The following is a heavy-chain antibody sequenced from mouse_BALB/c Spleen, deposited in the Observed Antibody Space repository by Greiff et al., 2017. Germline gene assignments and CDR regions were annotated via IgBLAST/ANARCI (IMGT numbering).Heavy chain of an antibody. CDR3: ARDDGYYDFDV. D-gene: IGHD2-3*01. V-gene: IGHV1-20*02. CDR1: GYSFTGYF. Sequence: EVQLQQSGPELVKPGASVKISCKASGYSFTGYFMNWVMQSHGKSLEWIGRINPYNGDTFYNQKFKGKATLTVDKSSSTAHMELRSLASEDSAVYYCARDDGYYDFDVWGAGTTVTVSS. CDR2: INPYNGDT. J-gene: IGHJ1*01.